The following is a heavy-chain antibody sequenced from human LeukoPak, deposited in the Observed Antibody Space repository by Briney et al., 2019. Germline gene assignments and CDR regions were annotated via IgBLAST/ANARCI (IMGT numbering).Heavy chain of an antibody. CDR1: GYSFTSYW. Sequence: GESLKISCKGSGYSFTSYWIGWVRQMPGKGLEWMGIIYPDDFDTRYSPSFQGQVTISAGRSISTAYLQWSSLQASDTAMYYCARVGRSGVRYVDYWGQGTLVTVSS. D-gene: IGHD3-9*01. V-gene: IGHV5-51*01. CDR3: ARVGRSGVRYVDY. CDR2: IYPDDFDT. J-gene: IGHJ4*02.